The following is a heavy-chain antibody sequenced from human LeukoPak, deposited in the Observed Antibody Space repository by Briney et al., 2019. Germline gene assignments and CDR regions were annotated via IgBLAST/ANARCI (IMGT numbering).Heavy chain of an antibody. CDR2: INPNSGGT. D-gene: IGHD1-26*01. V-gene: IGHV1-2*02. Sequence: ASVKVSCKASGYTFTGYYMHWVRQAPGQGLEWMGWINPNSGGTNYAQKFQGRVTMTRDTSISTAYMELSRLRSDDTAVYYCARDHGGSYLGFDYWGQGNLVTVSS. CDR1: GYTFTGYY. J-gene: IGHJ4*02. CDR3: ARDHGGSYLGFDY.